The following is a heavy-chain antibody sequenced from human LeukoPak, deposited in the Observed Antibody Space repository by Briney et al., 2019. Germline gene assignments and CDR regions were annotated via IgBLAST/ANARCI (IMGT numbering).Heavy chain of an antibody. Sequence: ASVKVSCKASGYTFTSYGISWVRQAPGQGLEWMGWISAYNGNTNYAQKLQGRVTMTTDTSTSTAYMELRSLRSDDTAVYYCARNTRKYSDYDYAYWGQGTLVTVSS. D-gene: IGHD5-12*01. CDR3: ARNTRKYSDYDYAY. V-gene: IGHV1-18*01. CDR1: GYTFTSYG. CDR2: ISAYNGNT. J-gene: IGHJ4*02.